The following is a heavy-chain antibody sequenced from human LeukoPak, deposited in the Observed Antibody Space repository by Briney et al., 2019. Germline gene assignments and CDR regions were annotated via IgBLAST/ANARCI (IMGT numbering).Heavy chain of an antibody. CDR3: AQRGHDY. D-gene: IGHD6-25*01. Sequence: GGSLRLSCAASGFSLSNYWMHWVRQAPGKGLLWVSQINPDGSITKYADSVKGRFTISRDNAKNTLYLQMNSLRAEDTAIYYCAQRGHDYWGQGTLVTVSS. J-gene: IGHJ4*02. V-gene: IGHV3-74*01. CDR2: INPDGSIT. CDR1: GFSLSNYW.